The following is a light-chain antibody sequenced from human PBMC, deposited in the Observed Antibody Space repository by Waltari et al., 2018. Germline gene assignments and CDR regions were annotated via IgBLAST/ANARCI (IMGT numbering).Light chain of an antibody. CDR3: QQSYSTPRT. J-gene: IGKJ1*01. V-gene: IGKV1-39*01. CDR1: HSISGY. Sequence: EIQMTQSPSSLSASVGDRVTITCRASHSISGYLNWSQQKPGKAPKLLIYSASSLQRGVPSRFSGRGSGTDFNLTISSLPPEDCATYYCQQSYSTPRTFGPGTTVEIK. CDR2: SAS.